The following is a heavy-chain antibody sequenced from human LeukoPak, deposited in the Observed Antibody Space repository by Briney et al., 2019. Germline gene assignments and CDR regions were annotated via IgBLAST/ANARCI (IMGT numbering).Heavy chain of an antibody. J-gene: IGHJ4*02. CDR2: FDPEDGET. CDR1: GYTLTELS. D-gene: IGHD6-19*01. Sequence: GASVKVSCKVSGYTLTELSMHWVRQAPGKGLEWMGGFDPEDGETIYAQKFQGRVTMTEDTSADTAYMELSSLRSEDTAVYYCATEPPGIAVAIGIFDYWGQGTLVTVSS. CDR3: ATEPPGIAVAIGIFDY. V-gene: IGHV1-24*01.